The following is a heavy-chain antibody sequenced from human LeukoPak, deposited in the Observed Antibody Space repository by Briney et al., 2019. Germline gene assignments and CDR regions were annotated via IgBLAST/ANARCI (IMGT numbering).Heavy chain of an antibody. J-gene: IGHJ4*02. D-gene: IGHD3-10*01. CDR3: ARGVYYGSGSYSDY. V-gene: IGHV1-2*02. CDR2: INPDSGGT. Sequence: GASVKVSCKASGYTFTGYYIHWVRQAPGQGLEWMGWINPDSGGTNYAQKFQGRVTMIRDTSFSTAYMELSRLRSDDTAVYYCARGVYYGSGSYSDYWGQGTLVTVSS. CDR1: GYTFTGYY.